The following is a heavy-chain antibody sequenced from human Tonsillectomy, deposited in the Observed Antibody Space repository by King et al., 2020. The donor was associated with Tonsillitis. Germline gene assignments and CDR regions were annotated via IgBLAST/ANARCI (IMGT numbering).Heavy chain of an antibody. Sequence: VQLVESGGGVVQPGGSLRLSCAGSGFFFDYYALHWVPQAPVKGLDWVSLILVDCDSAYFADSVKGRFTISRDSSKNSLYLQMNSLRTEDTALYYCAKDRWLGDLYGYFDYWGQGTLVTVSS. V-gene: IGHV3-43*02. D-gene: IGHD3-10*01. CDR1: GFFFDYYA. CDR2: ILVDCDSA. CDR3: AKDRWLGDLYGYFDY. J-gene: IGHJ4*02.